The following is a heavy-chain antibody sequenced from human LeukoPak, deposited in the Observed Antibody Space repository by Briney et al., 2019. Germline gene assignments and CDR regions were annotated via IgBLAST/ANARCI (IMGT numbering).Heavy chain of an antibody. V-gene: IGHV3-66*01. CDR1: GFTVSSNY. CDR2: IYSGGST. CDR3: ARDPQQLGYFDL. J-gene: IGHJ2*01. Sequence: GGSLRLSCAASGFTVSSNYMSWVRQAPGKGLEWVSVIYSGGSTYYADSVKGRLTTSRDNSKNTLYLQMNSLRAEDTAVYYCARDPQQLGYFDLWGRGTLVTVSS. D-gene: IGHD6-13*01.